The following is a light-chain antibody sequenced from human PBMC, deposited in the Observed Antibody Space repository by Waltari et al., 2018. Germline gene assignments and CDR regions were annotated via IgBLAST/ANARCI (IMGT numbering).Light chain of an antibody. V-gene: IGKV3-15*01. CDR1: QSISTN. CDR3: QQYNNWPRT. Sequence: EIVMTQSPATLSVSPGERATLSCRYSQSISTNLAWYQQKPGLAPRLLIYGASTRATGIPASFSGSGSGTDFTLTISSLQSEDFAVYYCQQYNNWPRTFGQGTKVEIK. CDR2: GAS. J-gene: IGKJ1*01.